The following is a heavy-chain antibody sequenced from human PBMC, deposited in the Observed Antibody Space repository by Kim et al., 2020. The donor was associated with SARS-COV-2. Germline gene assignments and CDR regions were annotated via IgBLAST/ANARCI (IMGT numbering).Heavy chain of an antibody. CDR2: ISYDGSNK. J-gene: IGHJ6*02. CDR3: AKDLRIAAAGYYYYGMDV. CDR1: GFTFSSYA. V-gene: IGHV3-30*04. D-gene: IGHD6-13*01. Sequence: GGSLRLSCAASGFTFSSYAMHWVRQAPGKGLEWVAVISYDGSNKYYADSVKGRFTISRDNSKNTLYLQMNSLRAEDTAVYYCAKDLRIAAAGYYYYGMDVWGQMTTVTVSS.